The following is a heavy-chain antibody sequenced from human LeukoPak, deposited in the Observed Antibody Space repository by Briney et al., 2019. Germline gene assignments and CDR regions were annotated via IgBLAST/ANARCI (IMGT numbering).Heavy chain of an antibody. V-gene: IGHV1-8*01. J-gene: IGHJ4*02. Sequence: ASVNVSCTASGYTFTSYDINWVRQATGQGLEWMGWMNPNSGNTGYAQKFQGRVTMTRNTSISTAYMELSSLRSEDTAVYYCARGHTGGLPPDFDYWGQGTLVTVSS. CDR1: GYTFTSYD. D-gene: IGHD3-16*01. CDR3: ARGHTGGLPPDFDY. CDR2: MNPNSGNT.